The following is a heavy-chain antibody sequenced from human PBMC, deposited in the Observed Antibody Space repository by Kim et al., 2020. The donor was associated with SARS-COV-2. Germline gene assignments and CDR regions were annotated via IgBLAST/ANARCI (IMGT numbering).Heavy chain of an antibody. Sequence: ASVKVSCKASGYTFTSYGISWVRQAPGQGLEWMGWISAYNDNTNYAQKLQGRVTMTTDTSTSTAYMELRSLRSDDTAVYYCARSSSWFLIGGVLPDDNGWFDPWGQGTLVTVSS. CDR3: ARSSSWFLIGGVLPDDNGWFDP. CDR1: GYTFTSYG. CDR2: ISAYNDNT. D-gene: IGHD6-13*01. J-gene: IGHJ5*02. V-gene: IGHV1-18*01.